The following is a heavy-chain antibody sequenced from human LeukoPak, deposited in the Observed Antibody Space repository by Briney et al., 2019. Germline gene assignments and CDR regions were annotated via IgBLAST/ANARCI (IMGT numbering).Heavy chain of an antibody. Sequence: GGSLRLSCAASGFTFSSYDMHWVRQAAGKGLEWVSAIGTAGDTYYPGSVKGRFTISRENAKNSLYLQMNSLRARDTAVYYCAKDRRGYSGYVFDYWGQGTLVTVSS. V-gene: IGHV3-13*01. CDR3: AKDRRGYSGYVFDY. D-gene: IGHD5-12*01. J-gene: IGHJ4*02. CDR2: IGTAGDT. CDR1: GFTFSSYD.